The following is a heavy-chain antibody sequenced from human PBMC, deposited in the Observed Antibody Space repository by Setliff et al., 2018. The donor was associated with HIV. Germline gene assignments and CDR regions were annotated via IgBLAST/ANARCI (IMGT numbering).Heavy chain of an antibody. CDR3: VRDGGSTSWNFLYYYGMDV. D-gene: IGHD2-2*01. Sequence: ASVKVSCKASGYTFTTYGISWVRQAPGHGLEWMGWINAGNGNTKYSQKFQGRVTITRDTSASTAYMELSSLRPEDTAVYYCVRDGGSTSWNFLYYYGMDVWGQGTTVTVSS. CDR2: INAGNGNT. V-gene: IGHV1-3*01. CDR1: GYTFTTYG. J-gene: IGHJ6*02.